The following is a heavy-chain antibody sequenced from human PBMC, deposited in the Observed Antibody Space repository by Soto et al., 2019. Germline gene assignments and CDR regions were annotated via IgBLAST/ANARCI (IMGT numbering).Heavy chain of an antibody. CDR3: VKGRGFGGWYAYYFDY. CDR2: SGSGGSI. Sequence: GGSLRLSCAASGFSFSSYGMSWVRRAPGKGLEWVSGSGSGGSIHYADSVKGRFTIFRDNSKNTLYVQMNNLRAEDTGEYYCVKGRGFGGWYAYYFDYWGQGTLVTVSS. CDR1: GFSFSSYG. J-gene: IGHJ4*02. D-gene: IGHD6-19*01. V-gene: IGHV3-23*01.